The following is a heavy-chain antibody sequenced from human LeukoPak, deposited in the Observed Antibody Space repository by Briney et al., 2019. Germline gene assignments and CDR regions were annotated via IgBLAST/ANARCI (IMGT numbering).Heavy chain of an antibody. CDR1: GGSISSGGYS. V-gene: IGHV4-30-2*01. J-gene: IGHJ3*02. CDR3: ARGKGYSGYDFAFDI. CDR2: IYHSGST. D-gene: IGHD5-12*01. Sequence: SETLSPTCAVSGGSISSGGYSWSWIRQPPGKGLEWIGYIYHSGSTYYNPSLKSRVTISVDRSKNQFSLKLSSVTAADTAVYYCARGKGYSGYDFAFDIWGQGTMVTVSS.